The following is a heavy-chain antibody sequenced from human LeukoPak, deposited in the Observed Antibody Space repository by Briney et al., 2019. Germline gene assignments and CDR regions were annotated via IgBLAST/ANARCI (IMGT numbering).Heavy chain of an antibody. D-gene: IGHD6-19*01. V-gene: IGHV1-46*03. J-gene: IGHJ3*02. Sequence: GASVKVSCKAPGYTFTSYYMHWVRQAPGQGLEWMGIINPSGGSTSYAQKFQGRVTMTRDTSTSTVYMELSSLRSEDTAVYYCARRSAVDAFDIWGQGTMVTVSS. CDR2: INPSGGST. CDR3: ARRSAVDAFDI. CDR1: GYTFTSYY.